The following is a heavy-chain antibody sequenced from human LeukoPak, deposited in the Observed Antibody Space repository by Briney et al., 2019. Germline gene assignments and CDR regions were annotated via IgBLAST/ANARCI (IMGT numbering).Heavy chain of an antibody. D-gene: IGHD6-19*01. CDR3: AKGKDDSSGWYFFY. J-gene: IGHJ4*02. Sequence: GGSLRLSCAASGFTFSSYGMSWVRQAPGKGLEWVSAISGSGGSTYYADSVKGRFTISRDNSKNTLYLQMNSLRAEDTAVYYCAKGKDDSSGWYFFYWGQGTLVTVSS. CDR1: GFTFSSYG. V-gene: IGHV3-23*01. CDR2: ISGSGGST.